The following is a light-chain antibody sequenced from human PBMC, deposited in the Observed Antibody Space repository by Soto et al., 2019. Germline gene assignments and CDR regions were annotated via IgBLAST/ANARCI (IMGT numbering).Light chain of an antibody. Sequence: ERLMTQSPATLSVSPGEGPTLSCRASQSVGSNLAWYQQRPGQAPRLLIFGASSRDTGVPARFSGSGSWTEFTLPLNRLQSEDVVVDFCQQYDNLPLTFGPGTKVDIK. CDR2: GAS. V-gene: IGKV3-15*01. CDR1: QSVGSN. J-gene: IGKJ3*01. CDR3: QQYDNLPLT.